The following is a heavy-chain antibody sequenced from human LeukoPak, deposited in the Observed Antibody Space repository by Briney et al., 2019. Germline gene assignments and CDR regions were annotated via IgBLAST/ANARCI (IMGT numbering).Heavy chain of an antibody. CDR2: ISAGNGKT. CDR3: ARDVIDGRGYSFGYDY. D-gene: IGHD5-18*01. Sequence: ASVKVSCKASGYTFTNYAVHWVRLAPGQGLEWMGWISAGNGKTKYSQKLQGRVTITRDTSASTAYMELSSLSSEDTAVYYCARDVIDGRGYSFGYDYWGQGTLVTVSS. V-gene: IGHV1-3*01. CDR1: GYTFTNYA. J-gene: IGHJ4*02.